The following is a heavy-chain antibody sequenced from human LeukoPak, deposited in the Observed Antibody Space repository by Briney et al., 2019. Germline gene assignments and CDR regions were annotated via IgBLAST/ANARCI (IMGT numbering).Heavy chain of an antibody. CDR3: ARNLYGGGDY. CDR1: GFTFRSYW. D-gene: IGHD3-3*01. CDR2: INPDGNST. Sequence: AGGSLRLSCAASGFTFRSYWMHWVRQAPGEGLVWVSCINPDGNSTRYADSVQGRLIISRDNAKNTVYLQMNSLRVEDTAVYYCARNLYGGGDYWGQGTLVTVPS. V-gene: IGHV3-74*01. J-gene: IGHJ4*02.